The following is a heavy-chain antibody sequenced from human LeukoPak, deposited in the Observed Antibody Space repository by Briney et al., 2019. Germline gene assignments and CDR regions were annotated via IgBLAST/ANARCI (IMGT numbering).Heavy chain of an antibody. CDR3: ARDYGIAVAGTCNY. CDR2: INPSGGST. D-gene: IGHD6-19*01. V-gene: IGHV1-46*01. J-gene: IGHJ4*02. Sequence: GASVKVSCKASGYTFTSYYMHWVRQAPGQGLEWMGIINPSGGSTSYAQKFQGRVTMTTDTSTSTAYMELRSLRSDDTAVYYCARDYGIAVAGTCNYWGQGTLVTVSS. CDR1: GYTFTSYY.